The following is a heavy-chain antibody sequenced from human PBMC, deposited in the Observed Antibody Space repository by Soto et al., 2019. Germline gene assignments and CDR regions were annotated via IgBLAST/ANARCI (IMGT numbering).Heavy chain of an antibody. CDR3: ARVGIAVAGGAFDI. CDR2: ISAYNGNT. V-gene: IGHV1-18*01. Sequence: VSCKASGYTFTSYGISWVRQAPGQGLEWMGWISAYNGNTNYAQKLQGRVTMTTDTSTSTAYMELRSLRSDDTAAYYCARVGIAVAGGAFDIWGQGTMVTVSS. CDR1: GYTFTSYG. D-gene: IGHD6-19*01. J-gene: IGHJ3*02.